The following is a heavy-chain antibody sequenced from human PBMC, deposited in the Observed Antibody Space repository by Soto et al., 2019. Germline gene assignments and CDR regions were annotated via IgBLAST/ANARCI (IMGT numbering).Heavy chain of an antibody. V-gene: IGHV4-4*02. CDR1: GGSISSSNW. D-gene: IGHD2-21*02. J-gene: IGHJ4*02. CDR3: ARDRGHVVTRAVGGLDY. Sequence: QVQLQESGPGLVKPSGTLSLTCAVSGGSISSSNWWSWVRQPPGKGREWIGEIYHSGSTNYNPSLKSRVTISVDKSKNQFSLKLSSVTAADTAVYYCARDRGHVVTRAVGGLDYWGQGTLVTVSS. CDR2: IYHSGST.